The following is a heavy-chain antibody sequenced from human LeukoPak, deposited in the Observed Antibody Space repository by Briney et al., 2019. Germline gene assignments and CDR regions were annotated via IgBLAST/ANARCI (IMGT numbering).Heavy chain of an antibody. CDR1: GFTVRNNY. D-gene: IGHD2-15*01. J-gene: IGHJ6*02. CDR2: IYTAGST. V-gene: IGHV3-66*01. Sequence: GSLRLSCAASGFTVRNNYMSWVRQAPGKGLEWVSVIYTAGSTYYADSVKGRFTISRDNSKNTLYLQMNSLRDEDTAVYYCARDPYCSGGTCYPAPYYAMDVWGQGTTVTVSS. CDR3: ARDPYCSGGTCYPAPYYAMDV.